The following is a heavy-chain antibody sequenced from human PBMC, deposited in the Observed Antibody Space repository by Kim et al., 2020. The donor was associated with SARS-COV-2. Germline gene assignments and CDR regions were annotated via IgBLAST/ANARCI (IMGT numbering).Heavy chain of an antibody. V-gene: IGHV4-39*01. CDR2: IYYSGST. CDR1: GGSISSSSYY. Sequence: SETLSLTCTVSGGSISSSSYYWGWIRQPPGKGLEWIGSIYYSGSTYYNPSLKSRVTISVDTSKNQFSLKLSSVTAADTAVYYCARHDAGYNWNYFGRLGPTSFDYWGQGTLVTVSS. D-gene: IGHD1-7*01. CDR3: ARHDAGYNWNYFGRLGPTSFDY. J-gene: IGHJ4*02.